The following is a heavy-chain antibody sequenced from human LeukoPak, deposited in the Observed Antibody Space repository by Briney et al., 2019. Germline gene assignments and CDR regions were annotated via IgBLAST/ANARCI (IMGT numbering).Heavy chain of an antibody. Sequence: GGSLRLSCAASGFTFSTYYMNWVRQAPGKGLEWVSSITTSSSYIYYADSVKGRFTISRDNSKNTLYLQMNSLRAEDTAVYYCARGTTVSSSLLYWGQGTLVTVSS. D-gene: IGHD6-6*01. J-gene: IGHJ4*02. CDR1: GFTFSTYY. CDR2: ITTSSSYI. V-gene: IGHV3-21*01. CDR3: ARGTTVSSSLLY.